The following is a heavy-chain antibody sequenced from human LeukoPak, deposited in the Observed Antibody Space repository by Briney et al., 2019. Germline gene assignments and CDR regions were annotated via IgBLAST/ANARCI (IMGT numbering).Heavy chain of an antibody. CDR1: GDSISSYY. D-gene: IGHD3-10*01. Sequence: SETLSLTCTVSGDSISSYYLSWIRQPPGKGLEWIGDIYYSGSTNYNPSLMSRVTMSVDTSKNHFSLKLSSVTAADTAVYYCARHIYGNDWFDPWGQGTLVTVSS. V-gene: IGHV4-59*08. CDR3: ARHIYGNDWFDP. J-gene: IGHJ5*02. CDR2: IYYSGST.